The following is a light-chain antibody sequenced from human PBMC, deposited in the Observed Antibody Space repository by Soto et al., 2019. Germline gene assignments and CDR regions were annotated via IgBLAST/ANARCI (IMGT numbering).Light chain of an antibody. CDR3: QQYGSSPRT. CDR2: DAS. J-gene: IGKJ1*01. CDR1: QSLSSSQ. V-gene: IGKV3-20*01. Sequence: IVLTLSPGTLSLSPWERATLFSRASQSLSSSQLAWYQQKPGQAPRLLIHDASSRATGISDRFTGSGSGTDFTLTITTLEPEDFAVDYCQQYGSSPRTFGLGTKVDI.